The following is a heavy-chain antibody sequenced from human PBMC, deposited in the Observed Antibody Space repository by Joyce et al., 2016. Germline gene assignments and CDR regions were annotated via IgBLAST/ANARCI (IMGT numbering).Heavy chain of an antibody. J-gene: IGHJ4*02. V-gene: IGHV4-4*02. CDR3: TREMGSLAVFDS. CDR2: IYQSGST. D-gene: IGHD3-10*01. Sequence: QVQLQESGPGPVKPSGTLSLTCAVSGDSIISRNWWSWVRQPPGKGLEWIGEIYQSGSTNYNPSLKSRATISVDKSNNQIFLRLTSVTAADTALYFCTREMGSLAVFDSWGQGTQVTVSS. CDR1: GDSIISRNW.